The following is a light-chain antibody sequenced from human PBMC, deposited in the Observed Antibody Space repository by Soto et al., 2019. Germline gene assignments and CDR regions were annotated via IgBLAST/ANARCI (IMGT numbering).Light chain of an antibody. V-gene: IGKV3-20*01. CDR3: QQYASSPVT. CDR1: QSVSSSY. J-gene: IGKJ1*01. Sequence: ESVLTQSPGTLSLSPGERATLSCRSSQSVSSSYLAWYQQKPGQAPRLLIYGASSRATGIPDRFSGSGSGTDFKLTISRLEPEDFAVDYCQQYASSPVTFGQGTKVEIQ. CDR2: GAS.